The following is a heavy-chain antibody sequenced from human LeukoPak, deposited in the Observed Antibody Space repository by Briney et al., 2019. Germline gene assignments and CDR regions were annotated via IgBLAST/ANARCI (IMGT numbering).Heavy chain of an antibody. J-gene: IGHJ5*02. Sequence: SETLSLTCAVSGDSISSGDYSWSWLRQPSGKGLEWIGYIFHSGNSYYNPSLKSRVTTSVDKSKNQFSLRLTSVTAADTAVYYCARELWFVNAPGSWLDLWGQGTLVTVSS. CDR3: ARELWFVNAPGSWLDL. V-gene: IGHV4-30-2*01. CDR2: IFHSGNS. D-gene: IGHD3-10*01. CDR1: GDSISSGDYS.